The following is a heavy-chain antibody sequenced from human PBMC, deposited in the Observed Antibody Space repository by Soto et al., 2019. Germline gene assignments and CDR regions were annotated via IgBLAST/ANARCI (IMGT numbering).Heavy chain of an antibody. CDR2: IWYDGSNK. D-gene: IGHD4-17*01. CDR3: ARSAMTTVTPFDY. Sequence: PGGSLRLSCAASGFPFSSYGMHWVRQAPGKGLEWVAVIWYDGSNKYYADSVKGRFTISRDNSKNTLYLQMNSLRAEDTAVYYCARSAMTTVTPFDYWGQGTLVTVSS. V-gene: IGHV3-33*01. J-gene: IGHJ4*02. CDR1: GFPFSSYG.